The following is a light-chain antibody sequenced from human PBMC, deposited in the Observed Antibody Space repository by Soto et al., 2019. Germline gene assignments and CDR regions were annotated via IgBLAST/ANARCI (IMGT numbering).Light chain of an antibody. V-gene: IGKV3-20*01. J-gene: IGKJ1*01. Sequence: IFLTQSPDTLSLSPGEIATLSCRASQSVSSSYLAWYQQKPGQAPRLLIYGASSRATGIPDRFSGSGSGTDFTLTISSLQPDDFATYYCQHYNSYSEAFGQGTKVDIK. CDR2: GAS. CDR1: QSVSSSY. CDR3: QHYNSYSEA.